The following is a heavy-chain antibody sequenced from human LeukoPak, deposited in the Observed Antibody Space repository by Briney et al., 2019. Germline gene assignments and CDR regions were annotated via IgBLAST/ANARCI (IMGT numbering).Heavy chain of an antibody. CDR3: ARDSNGPAF. V-gene: IGHV3-53*01. D-gene: IGHD3-22*01. Sequence: PGGSLRLSCAVSGFTFSNNYMSWIRQAPGKGLEYVSVIYSDGGTFYSESVKGRFTISRDYSKNTLYLQMNSLRADDTAVYYCARDSNGPAFWGQGTLVTVSS. CDR1: GFTFSNNY. J-gene: IGHJ4*02. CDR2: IYSDGGT.